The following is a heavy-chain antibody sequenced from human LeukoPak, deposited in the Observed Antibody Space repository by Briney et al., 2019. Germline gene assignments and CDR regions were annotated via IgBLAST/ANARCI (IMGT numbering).Heavy chain of an antibody. J-gene: IGHJ5*02. D-gene: IGHD4-17*01. CDR2: IYYSGST. V-gene: IGHV4-39*07. Sequence: PSETLSLTCTVSGGSISSSSYYWGWIRQPPGKGLEWIGNIYYSGSTYYNPSLKSRVTISVDTSKNQFSLKLASVTAADTAVYYCARDHYGDYRVHPWGQGTLVTVSS. CDR3: ARDHYGDYRVHP. CDR1: GGSISSSSYY.